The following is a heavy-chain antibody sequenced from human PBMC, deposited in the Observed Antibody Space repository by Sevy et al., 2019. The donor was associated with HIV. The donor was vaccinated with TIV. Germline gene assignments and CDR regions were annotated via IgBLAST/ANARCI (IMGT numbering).Heavy chain of an antibody. CDR2: TFYRSNWYT. V-gene: IGHV6-1*01. CDR3: ARDGLTYGAMDV. J-gene: IGHJ6*02. Sequence: SQILSLTCAISGDSVSSNNAAWNWIRQSPSRGLEWLGRTFYRSNWYTDYAISVKSRITINPDTSKNQLSLQLHSVTPEDTAVYYCARDGLTYGAMDVWGQGTTVTVSS. D-gene: IGHD1-20*01. CDR1: GDSVSSNNAA.